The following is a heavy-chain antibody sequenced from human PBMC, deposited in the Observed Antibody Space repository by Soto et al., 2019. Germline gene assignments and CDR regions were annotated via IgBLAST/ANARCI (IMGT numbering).Heavy chain of an antibody. CDR2: IYWDDDK. Sequence: SGPTLVNPTQTLTLTCTFSGFSLSTSGMCVSWIRQPPGKALEWLALIYWDDDKYYSTSLKTRLTICKDTSKNQVVRTMTNRDPVDTATYYGARIPRGAARYYYGMDVWGQGTTVTVSS. D-gene: IGHD6-6*01. CDR1: GFSLSTSGMC. J-gene: IGHJ6*02. V-gene: IGHV2-70*01. CDR3: ARIPRGAARYYYGMDV.